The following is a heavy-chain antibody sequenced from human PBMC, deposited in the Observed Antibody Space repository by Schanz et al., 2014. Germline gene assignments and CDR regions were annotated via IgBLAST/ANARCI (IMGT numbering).Heavy chain of an antibody. V-gene: IGHV1-2*06. J-gene: IGHJ6*02. Sequence: QVQVIQSGPEVKKPGASVKVSCKASGYTFTNHYLHWVRQAPGQGLEWMGRITPSSGGTNYAQNFQDRVTMTKDTSINTVYMGLSTLTSDDTAVYYCAREDVVVVGVDFSYYYGMDVWGQGTRVVVSS. CDR2: ITPSSGGT. CDR1: GYTFTNHY. CDR3: AREDVVVVGVDFSYYYGMDV. D-gene: IGHD2-21*01.